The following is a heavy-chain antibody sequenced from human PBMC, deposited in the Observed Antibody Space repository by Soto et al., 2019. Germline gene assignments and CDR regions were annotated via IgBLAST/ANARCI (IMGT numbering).Heavy chain of an antibody. Sequence: LRLSCAASGFTFITHSMHWVRHIPGKGLEWVSSISTSSTYIDYADSVKGRFTIARDNAKNSLFLEMSSLRADDTAVYYCARDELAVAGNDYFDYWGQGTLITVSS. V-gene: IGHV3-21*01. CDR3: ARDELAVAGNDYFDY. CDR1: GFTFITHS. D-gene: IGHD6-19*01. CDR2: ISTSSTYI. J-gene: IGHJ4*02.